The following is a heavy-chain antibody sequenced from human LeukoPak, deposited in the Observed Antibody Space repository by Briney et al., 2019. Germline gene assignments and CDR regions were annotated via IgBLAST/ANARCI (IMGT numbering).Heavy chain of an antibody. Sequence: ASVKVSCKASGYTFTGYFMHWVRQAPGQGLEWMGWINPNSGGTNYAQKFQGRVTMARDTSISTAYMELSRLRSDDMAVYYCARELWFGESHYYGMDVWGQGTTVTVSS. CDR2: INPNSGGT. D-gene: IGHD3-10*01. CDR1: GYTFTGYF. V-gene: IGHV1-2*02. CDR3: ARELWFGESHYYGMDV. J-gene: IGHJ6*02.